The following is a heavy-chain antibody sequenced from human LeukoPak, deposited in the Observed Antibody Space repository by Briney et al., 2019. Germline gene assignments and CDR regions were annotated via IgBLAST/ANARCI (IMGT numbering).Heavy chain of an antibody. CDR2: ISTYNGNT. V-gene: IGHV1-18*01. J-gene: IGHJ6*03. Sequence: GASVKVSCKASGYTFTKYGITWVRQAPGQGLEWMGGISTYNGNTNYAQKLQGRVTMTTDTSTSTAYMELSSLRSEDTAVYYCARNGYRLSGYFYYMDVWGKGTTVPVSS. CDR3: ARNGYRLSGYFYYMDV. D-gene: IGHD2-2*03. CDR1: GYTFTKYG.